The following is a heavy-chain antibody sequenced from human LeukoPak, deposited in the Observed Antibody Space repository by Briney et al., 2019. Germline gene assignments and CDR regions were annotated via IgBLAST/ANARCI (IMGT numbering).Heavy chain of an antibody. CDR2: IYYSGST. J-gene: IGHJ4*02. CDR1: GGSVSSGSYY. V-gene: IGHV4-61*01. CDR3: ARIHRYCSGGACYVLDN. Sequence: SETLSLTCTVSGGSVSSGSYYWSWIRQPPGKGLEWIGYIYYSGSTNYNPSFKSRITISVDTSRNQFSLQLSSVTAADTAVYYCARIHRYCSGGACYVLDNWGQGTLVAVSS. D-gene: IGHD2-15*01.